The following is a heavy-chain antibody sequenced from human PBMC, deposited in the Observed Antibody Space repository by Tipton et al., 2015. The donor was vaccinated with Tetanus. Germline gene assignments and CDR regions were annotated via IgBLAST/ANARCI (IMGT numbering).Heavy chain of an antibody. D-gene: IGHD1-1*01. CDR3: ARANNELPKKGPFDS. CDR2: VHYSGRT. V-gene: IGHV4-61*08. CDR1: GDSVRSGDHD. Sequence: TLSLTCTVSGDSVRSGDHDWNWIRQPPGKGLEWIGYVHYSGRTNKSPSLKSRVTLSIDTSKNQISLRLTSVTAADTAVYYCARANNELPKKGPFDSWGQGSLVIVSS. J-gene: IGHJ4*02.